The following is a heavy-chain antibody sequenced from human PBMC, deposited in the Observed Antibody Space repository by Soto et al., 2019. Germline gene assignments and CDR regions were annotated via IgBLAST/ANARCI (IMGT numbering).Heavy chain of an antibody. V-gene: IGHV4-59*01. CDR3: ARDRNEVDYYYYYMDV. CDR2: IYYSGST. Sequence: QVQLQESGPGLVKPSETLSLTCTVSGGSISSYYWSWIRQPPGKVLEWIGYIYYSGSTNYNPALKSRVTIAVDTSKNPFALKLSTVTAADTAVNYCARDRNEVDYYYYYMDVWGKGTTVTVSS. J-gene: IGHJ6*03. CDR1: GGSISSYY. D-gene: IGHD1-1*01.